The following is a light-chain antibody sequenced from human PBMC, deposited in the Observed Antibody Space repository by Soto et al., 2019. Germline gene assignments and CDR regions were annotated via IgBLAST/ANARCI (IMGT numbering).Light chain of an antibody. CDR3: QSYASSLSVV. J-gene: IGLJ2*01. CDR1: SSNIGAGYD. Sequence: QSVLAQPPSVSGAPGQRVTISCTGSSSNIGAGYDVYWYQQLPGTAPKLLIYGNSNRPSGVPDRFSGSKSGTSASLAITGLQAEDEAVYSCQSYASSLSVVFGGGTKLTF. V-gene: IGLV1-40*01. CDR2: GNS.